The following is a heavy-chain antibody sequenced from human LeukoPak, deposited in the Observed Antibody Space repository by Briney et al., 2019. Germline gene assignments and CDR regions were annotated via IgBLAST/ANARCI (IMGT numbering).Heavy chain of an antibody. Sequence: ASVKVSCKASGYTFTTYAIQWVRQAPGQRLEWMGWMNPNSGNTGYAQKFQGRVTMTRNTSISTAYMELSSLRSEDTAVYYCAREMSTTVTNGGWFDPWGQGTLVTVSS. CDR2: MNPNSGNT. D-gene: IGHD4-17*01. CDR1: GYTFTTYA. J-gene: IGHJ5*02. CDR3: AREMSTTVTNGGWFDP. V-gene: IGHV1-8*02.